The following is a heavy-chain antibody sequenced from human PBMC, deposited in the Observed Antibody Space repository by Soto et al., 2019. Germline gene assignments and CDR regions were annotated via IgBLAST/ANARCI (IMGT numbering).Heavy chain of an antibody. CDR2: VSYDGSKK. CDR1: GFTFSSYG. CDR3: AKRQWLHDEYGMDA. Sequence: QVQLVESGGGVVQPGRSLRISCAASGFTFSSYGMHWVRQAPGKGLEWVAVVSYDGSKKYYADSVKGRFTISRDNSKNTLYLQMNSLRAEDTAVYYCAKRQWLHDEYGMDAWGQGTTVTVSS. D-gene: IGHD6-19*01. J-gene: IGHJ6*02. V-gene: IGHV3-30*18.